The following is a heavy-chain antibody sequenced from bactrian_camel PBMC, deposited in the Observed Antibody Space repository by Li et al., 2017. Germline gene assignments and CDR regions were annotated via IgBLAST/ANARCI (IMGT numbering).Heavy chain of an antibody. V-gene: IGHV3S53*01. J-gene: IGHJ4*01. CDR1: AYTTGC. Sequence: VQLVESGGDSVQPGGSLRLSCEGSAYTTGCMGWFRQAPGKEAEGVAAISTIGSTSYADSVKGRFTISRDNAKDILYLQMNSLKAEDTGIYYCAYDPGASRCNAVGWTATTLGIFWGQGTQVTVS. D-gene: IGHD1*01. CDR3: AYDPGASRCNAVGWTATTLGIF. CDR2: ISTIGST.